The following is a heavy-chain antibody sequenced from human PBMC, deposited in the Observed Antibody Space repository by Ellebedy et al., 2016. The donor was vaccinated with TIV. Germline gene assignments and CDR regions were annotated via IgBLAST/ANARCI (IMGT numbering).Heavy chain of an antibody. V-gene: IGHV3-33*01. CDR2: IWYDGSNK. J-gene: IGHJ5*02. CDR3: ARMAVAGTVVWWFNP. D-gene: IGHD6-19*01. Sequence: GESLKISXAASGFTFSSYGMHWVRQAPGKGLEWVAVIWYDGSNKYYADSVKGRFTISRDNSKNTLYLQMNSLRAEDTAVYYCARMAVAGTVVWWFNPWGQGTLVTVSS. CDR1: GFTFSSYG.